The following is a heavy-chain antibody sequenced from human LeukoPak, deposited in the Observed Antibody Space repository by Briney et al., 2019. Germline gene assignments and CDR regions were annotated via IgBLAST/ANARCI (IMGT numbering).Heavy chain of an antibody. CDR3: ARDPPRGYSYGPIFDY. V-gene: IGHV4-4*07. CDR1: SGSMSSYY. J-gene: IGHJ4*02. CDR2: IYSSGST. D-gene: IGHD5-18*01. Sequence: PSETLSLTCTVSSGSMSSYYWSWIRQPAGKGLEWIGRIYSSGSTNYNPSLKSRVTMSIDTSKNQFSLRLTSVTAADTAVYYCARDPPRGYSYGPIFDYWGQGTLVTVSS.